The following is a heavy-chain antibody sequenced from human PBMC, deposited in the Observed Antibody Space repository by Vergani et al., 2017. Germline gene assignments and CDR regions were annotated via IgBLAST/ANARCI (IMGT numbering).Heavy chain of an antibody. CDR2: INTNTGNP. CDR3: ARGSVVLPSARLGY. CDR1: GYTLTTYA. V-gene: IGHV7-4-1*02. Sequence: QVQLVQSGSELKKPGASVKVSCKASGYTLTTYAMNWVRQAPGQGLEWMGWINTNTGNPTYAQGFTGRFVFSLDTSVTTAYLQISGLKAEDTAVYYCARGSVVLPSARLGYWGQGTLVTVSS. D-gene: IGHD2-2*01. J-gene: IGHJ4*02.